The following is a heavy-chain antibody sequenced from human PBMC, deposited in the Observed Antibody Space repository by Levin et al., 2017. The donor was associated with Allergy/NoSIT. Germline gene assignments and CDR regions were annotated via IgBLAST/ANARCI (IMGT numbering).Heavy chain of an antibody. D-gene: IGHD1-1*01. Sequence: GESLKISCAVSGFTFSNYAMSWVRQAPGKGLEWVSSISGGGDNTYYADSVKGRFTISRDNSKNTLYLQVNSLRAEDAALYYCAKKKNWNSLFFDDWGQGTLVTVSS. J-gene: IGHJ4*02. V-gene: IGHV3-23*01. CDR1: GFTFSNYA. CDR3: AKKKNWNSLFFDD. CDR2: ISGGGDNT.